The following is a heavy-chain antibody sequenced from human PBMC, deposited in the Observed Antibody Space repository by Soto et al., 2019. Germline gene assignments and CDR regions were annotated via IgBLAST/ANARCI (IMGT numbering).Heavy chain of an antibody. CDR1: GGSFSSLV. CDR2: INPMLGVA. CDR3: ARGQAQFEP. J-gene: IGHJ5*02. V-gene: IGHV1-69*01. Sequence: QLLLVQSGAEVKKSGSSVKVSCKASGGSFSSLVISWLRQAPGQGPEWMGGINPMLGVANFAQKFQDRVTITADESTTTAYRELSSLRSEDTAVYYCARGQAQFEPWGQGTLVTVSS.